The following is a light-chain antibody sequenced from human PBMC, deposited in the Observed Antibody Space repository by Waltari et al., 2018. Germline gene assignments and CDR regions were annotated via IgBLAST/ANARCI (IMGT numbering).Light chain of an antibody. CDR3: CSYAGSYTL. Sequence: QSALTPPRSVSGSPGPSVTISCPGTRNDIGSNNFVSWYQYHPGKVPKLMIHDINERPSGVPDRFSGSKSGNTASLTISGLQADDEADYYCCSYAGSYTLFGGGTKLTVL. CDR1: RNDIGSNNF. J-gene: IGLJ2*01. CDR2: DIN. V-gene: IGLV2-11*01.